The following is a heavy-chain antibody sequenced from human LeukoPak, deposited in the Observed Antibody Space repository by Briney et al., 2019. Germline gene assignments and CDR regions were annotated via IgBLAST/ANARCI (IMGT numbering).Heavy chain of an antibody. CDR1: GYTFTSYD. CDR3: ARRYSGGWPTDFDY. D-gene: IGHD6-19*01. J-gene: IGHJ4*02. Sequence: GASVKVSCKASGYTFTSYDINWVRQATGQGLEWMGWMNPNSGNTGYAQKFQGRVTMTRNTSISTAYMELSSLRSEDTAVYYCARRYSGGWPTDFDYWGQGTLVTVSS. CDR2: MNPNSGNT. V-gene: IGHV1-8*01.